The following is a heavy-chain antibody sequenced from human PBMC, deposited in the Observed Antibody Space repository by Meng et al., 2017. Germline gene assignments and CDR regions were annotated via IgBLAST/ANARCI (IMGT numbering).Heavy chain of an antibody. Sequence: QVQLGQSGAEVKKPGASVKVSCKASGYTFTSYAMHWVRQAPGQRLEWMGWINAGNGNTKYSQKFQGRVTITRDTSASTAYMELSSLRSEDTAVYYCARDVRESSGWFGGFDYWGQGTLVTASS. CDR1: GYTFTSYA. CDR2: INAGNGNT. CDR3: ARDVRESSGWFGGFDY. D-gene: IGHD6-19*01. V-gene: IGHV1-3*01. J-gene: IGHJ4*02.